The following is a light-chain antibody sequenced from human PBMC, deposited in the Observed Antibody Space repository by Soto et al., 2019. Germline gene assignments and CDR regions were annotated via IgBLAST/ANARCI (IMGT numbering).Light chain of an antibody. J-gene: IGKJ5*01. V-gene: IGKV3-15*01. CDR3: QQYNNWPPIT. Sequence: ETGMTQSPTTLSVSPREGATPSLMASQTINNNLAWYQQKPGQAPRLLIYGASTRATGIPARFSGSGSGTEFTPTISSLQSEDFAVYYCQQYNNWPPITFGQGTRLEI. CDR1: QTINNN. CDR2: GAS.